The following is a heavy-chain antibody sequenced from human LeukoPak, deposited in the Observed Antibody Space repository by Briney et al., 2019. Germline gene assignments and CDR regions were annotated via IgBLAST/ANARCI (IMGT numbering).Heavy chain of an antibody. D-gene: IGHD3-16*01. J-gene: IGHJ6*02. V-gene: IGHV3-9*01. Sequence: GRSLRLSCAASGFTFDDYAMHWVRQAPGKGLEWVSGISWNSGSIGYADSVKGRFTISRDNAKNSLYLQMNSLRAEDTALYYCAKDIGVAPTQPSDRPAYYYYGMDVWGQGTTVTVSS. CDR1: GFTFDDYA. CDR3: AKDIGVAPTQPSDRPAYYYYGMDV. CDR2: ISWNSGSI.